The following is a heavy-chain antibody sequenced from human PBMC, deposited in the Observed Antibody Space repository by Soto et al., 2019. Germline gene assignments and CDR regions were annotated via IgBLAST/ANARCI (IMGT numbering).Heavy chain of an antibody. CDR3: ARDPHRSAFSGYGYFDY. V-gene: IGHV3-30*01. CDR2: ISNDGRNE. Sequence: GGSLRLSCAASEFIFNNYAMHWVRQAPGKGLEWVAGISNDGRNEYYADSVKGRFTISRDNSKNTLYLQMNSLRGEDTAVYYCARDPHRSAFSGYGYFDYWGQGTLVTVSS. J-gene: IGHJ4*02. D-gene: IGHD5-12*01. CDR1: EFIFNNYA.